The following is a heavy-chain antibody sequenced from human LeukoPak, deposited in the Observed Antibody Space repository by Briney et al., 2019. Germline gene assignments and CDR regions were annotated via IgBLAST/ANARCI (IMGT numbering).Heavy chain of an antibody. Sequence: ASVKVSCKASGYTFTGYYMHWVRQAPGQGLEWMGWINPNSGGTNYAQKFQGRVTMTRDTSISTAYMELSRLRSDDTAVYYCARDPSTAMADSGYWFDPWGQGTLVTVSS. CDR1: GYTFTGYY. CDR2: INPNSGGT. V-gene: IGHV1-2*02. CDR3: ARDPSTAMADSGYWFDP. D-gene: IGHD5-18*01. J-gene: IGHJ5*02.